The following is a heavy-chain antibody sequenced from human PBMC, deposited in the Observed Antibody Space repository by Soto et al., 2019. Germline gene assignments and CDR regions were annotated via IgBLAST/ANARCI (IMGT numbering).Heavy chain of an antibody. J-gene: IGHJ4*02. CDR1: GFSLTTSGVG. V-gene: IGHV2-5*02. Sequence: QITLNESGPTVVRPTETLTLTCRFSGFSLTTSGVGVGWIRQSPGKAPEWLALIYWDDDKRYSASLKSSLTITKHTSKNQVALTVSDLDPTDTATYYCAHRVLRTVFGLVTTTAIYFDFWGQGTPVAVSS. D-gene: IGHD3-3*01. CDR3: AHRVLRTVFGLVTTTAIYFDF. CDR2: IYWDDDK.